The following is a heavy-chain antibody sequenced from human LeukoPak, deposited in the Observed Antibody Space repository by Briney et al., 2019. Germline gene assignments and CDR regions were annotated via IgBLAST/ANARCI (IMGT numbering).Heavy chain of an antibody. J-gene: IGHJ4*02. V-gene: IGHV3-7*01. CDR2: IKQDGNEE. D-gene: IGHD3-3*01. Sequence: GGSLRLSCAASGFTFSNYWMNWVRQAPGKGLEWVANIKQDGNEEFYVDSVKGRFTTSRDNAKNSLFLQMNSLRAEDTAVYYCARDYDLWGQGTLVTVSS. CDR1: GFTFSNYW. CDR3: ARDYDL.